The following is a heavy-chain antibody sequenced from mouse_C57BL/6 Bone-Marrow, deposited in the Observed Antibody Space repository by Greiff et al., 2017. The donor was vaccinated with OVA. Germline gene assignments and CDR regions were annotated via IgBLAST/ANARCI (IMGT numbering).Heavy chain of an antibody. V-gene: IGHV7-3*02. J-gene: IGHJ2*01. CDR1: GFTFTDYY. CDR3: ARTTVVAGDFDY. CDR2: IRNKANGYTT. D-gene: IGHD1-1*01. Sequence: EVKLMESGGGLVQPGGSLRLSCATSGFTFTDYYMSWVRQPPGKALEWLGFIRNKANGYTTEYSASVKGRFTISRDNSQSILYLQMNTLRAEDSATYYCARTTVVAGDFDYWGQGTTLTVSS.